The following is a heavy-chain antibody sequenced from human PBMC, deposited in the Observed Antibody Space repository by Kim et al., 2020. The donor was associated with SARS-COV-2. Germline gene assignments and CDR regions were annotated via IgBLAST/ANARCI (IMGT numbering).Heavy chain of an antibody. CDR2: IIPIFGTA. CDR1: GGTFSSYA. D-gene: IGHD3-22*01. Sequence: SVKVSCKASGGTFSSYAISWVRQAPGQGLEWMGGIIPIFGTANYAQKFQGRVTITADESTSTAYMELSSLRSEDTAVYYCARAPINYYDSSGYYPEQFDYWGQGTLVTVSS. V-gene: IGHV1-69*13. CDR3: ARAPINYYDSSGYYPEQFDY. J-gene: IGHJ4*02.